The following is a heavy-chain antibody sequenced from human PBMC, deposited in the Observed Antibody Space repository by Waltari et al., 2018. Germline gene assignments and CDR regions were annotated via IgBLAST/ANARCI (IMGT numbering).Heavy chain of an antibody. CDR2: INPNSGGT. CDR3: AGGSGSYLMRY. Sequence: QVQLVQSGAEVKKPGASVKVSCKASGYTFTGYYMHWGRQAPGQGLEGMGWINPNSGGTNYAQKCQGRVTMTRDTSISTAYMELSRLRSDDTAVYYCAGGSGSYLMRYWGQGTLVTVSS. D-gene: IGHD3-10*01. CDR1: GYTFTGYY. J-gene: IGHJ4*02. V-gene: IGHV1-2*02.